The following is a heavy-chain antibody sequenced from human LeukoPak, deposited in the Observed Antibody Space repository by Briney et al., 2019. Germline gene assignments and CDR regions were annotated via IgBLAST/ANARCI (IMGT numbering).Heavy chain of an antibody. CDR1: GFTFSSYW. D-gene: IGHD6-13*01. CDR2: IKQDASQE. CDR3: ARVMAIAAAADYYYYGMDV. V-gene: IGHV3-7*03. Sequence: GGSLRLSCAASGFTFSSYWMSWVRQAPGKGPEWVAHIKQDASQEYHVDSVKGRFTISRENAKNSLYLQMDSLRAEDTAVYYRARVMAIAAAADYYYYGMDVWGQGTTVTVSS. J-gene: IGHJ6*02.